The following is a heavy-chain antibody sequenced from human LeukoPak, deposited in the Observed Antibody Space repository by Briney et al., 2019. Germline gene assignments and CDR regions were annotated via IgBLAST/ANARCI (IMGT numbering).Heavy chain of an antibody. Sequence: ASVKVSCKASGYTFTSYDINWVRQAPGQGLEWMGFKNPNSGRTGFAQKFQGRFTMTTDTSISTAYMELSNLTSEDTAVYYCARGPVSSHGMDVWGQGTTVTVSS. V-gene: IGHV1-8*01. CDR1: GYTFTSYD. CDR3: ARGPVSSHGMDV. J-gene: IGHJ6*02. CDR2: KNPNSGRT.